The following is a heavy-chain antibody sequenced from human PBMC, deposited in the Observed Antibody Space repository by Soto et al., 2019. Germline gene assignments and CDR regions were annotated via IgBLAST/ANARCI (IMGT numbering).Heavy chain of an antibody. J-gene: IGHJ5*02. CDR1: GFIFSSYD. V-gene: IGHV3-48*04. D-gene: IGHD3-10*01. CDR2: ISSGSGNI. Sequence: EVQLVESGGGLVQPGGSLRLSCAASGFIFSSYDMNWHRQAAGKGMEWVSYISSGSGNILYADSVKGRFTISRDNAKNSLYLQMNSRRAEDTAVYYCARTYGTGSLNWFDPWGQGTLVTVSS. CDR3: ARTYGTGSLNWFDP.